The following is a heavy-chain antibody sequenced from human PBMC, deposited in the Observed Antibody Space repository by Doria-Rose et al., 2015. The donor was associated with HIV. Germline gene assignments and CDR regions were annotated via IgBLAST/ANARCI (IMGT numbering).Heavy chain of an antibody. D-gene: IGHD6-13*01. J-gene: IGHJ4*02. CDR2: IFSDDER. CDR1: GVSLSSPGMG. CDR3: ARIKSSRWYHKYYFDF. Sequence: SGPVLVKPTETLTLTCTVSGVSLSSPGMGVSWIRQPPGKALEWLANIFSDDERSYKTSLQSRLTISSSTSKRQVVLTMTDMDPVDTATYYCARIKSSRWYHKYYFDFWGQGTLVIVSA. V-gene: IGHV2-26*01.